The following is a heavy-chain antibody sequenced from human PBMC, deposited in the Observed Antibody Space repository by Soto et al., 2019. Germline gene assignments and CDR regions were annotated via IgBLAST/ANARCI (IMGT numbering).Heavy chain of an antibody. Sequence: GASVKVSCKASGGTFSSYTISWVRQAPGQGLEWMGRIIPILGIANYAQKFQGRVTITADKSTSTAYMELSSLRSEDTAVYYCARKVEMATAWFDPWGQGTLVTVSS. J-gene: IGHJ5*02. CDR2: IIPILGIA. CDR3: ARKVEMATAWFDP. V-gene: IGHV1-69*02. D-gene: IGHD5-12*01. CDR1: GGTFSSYT.